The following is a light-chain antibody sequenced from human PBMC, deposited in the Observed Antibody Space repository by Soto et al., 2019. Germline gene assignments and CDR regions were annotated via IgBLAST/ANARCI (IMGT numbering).Light chain of an antibody. Sequence: AIRMTQSPSSLSASTGDRVTITCRASQGVANYLAWYQQKPGKAPNLLIYGATTLQSGVPPRFSGSGSGTDFTLTISGLQSEDFATYYCQQYYGYPWTFGQGTNVEVK. CDR1: QGVANY. J-gene: IGKJ1*01. CDR2: GAT. CDR3: QQYYGYPWT. V-gene: IGKV1-8*01.